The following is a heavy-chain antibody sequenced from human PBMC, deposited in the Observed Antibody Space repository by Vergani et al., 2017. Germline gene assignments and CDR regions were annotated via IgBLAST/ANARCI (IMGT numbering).Heavy chain of an antibody. Sequence: VQLVESGGGVVQPGRSLRLSCAASGFTFGDYDMNWVRQAPGKGLEWVSRVKWNGDSSVYADSVKGRFTISRDNSKNTLYLQMNSLRAEDTAVYYCAKDRGYYGSGSYFDYWGQGTLVTVSS. CDR2: VKWNGDSS. CDR3: AKDRGYYGSGSYFDY. J-gene: IGHJ4*02. CDR1: GFTFGDYD. D-gene: IGHD3-10*01. V-gene: IGHV3-20*04.